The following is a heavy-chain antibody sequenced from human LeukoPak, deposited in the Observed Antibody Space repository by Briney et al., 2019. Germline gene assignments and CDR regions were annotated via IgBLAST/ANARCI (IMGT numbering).Heavy chain of an antibody. CDR3: ASVSGYSGYYFDY. D-gene: IGHD5-12*01. CDR2: IIPILGIA. J-gene: IGHJ4*02. CDR1: GGTFSSYA. V-gene: IGHV1-69*04. Sequence: SVKVSCKSSGGTFSSYAISWGRQAPGQGLEWMGRIIPILGIANYAQKFQGRVTITADKSTSTAYMELSSLRSEDTAVYYCASVSGYSGYYFDYWGQGTLVTVSS.